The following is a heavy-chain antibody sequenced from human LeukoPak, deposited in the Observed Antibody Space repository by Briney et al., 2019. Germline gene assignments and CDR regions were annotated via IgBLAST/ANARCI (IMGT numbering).Heavy chain of an antibody. J-gene: IGHJ4*02. V-gene: IGHV3-20*04. Sequence: GGSLRLSRAASGFIFDDYALSWVRQAPGKGLEWVSGINWNGDTTNYVDSVKGRFTISRDNSKNSLYLQMNSLRAEDTAFYYCARGGYPYPVDYWGQGILVTVPS. CDR2: INWNGDTT. CDR1: GFIFDDYA. CDR3: ARGGYPYPVDY. D-gene: IGHD2-2*01.